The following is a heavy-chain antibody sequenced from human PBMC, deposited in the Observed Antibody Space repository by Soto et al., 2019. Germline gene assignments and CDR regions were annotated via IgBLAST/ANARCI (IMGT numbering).Heavy chain of an antibody. J-gene: IGHJ3*02. Sequence: GGSLRLSCAASGFTFSNAWINWVRQAPGKGLEWVGRIKSKTDGGTTDYAAPVKGRFTISRDDSKNTLYLQMNSLKTEDTAVYYCTTDLYYYDSSGYYPDAFDIWGQGTMVTVS. CDR2: IKSKTDGGTT. V-gene: IGHV3-15*07. CDR1: GFTFSNAW. D-gene: IGHD3-22*01. CDR3: TTDLYYYDSSGYYPDAFDI.